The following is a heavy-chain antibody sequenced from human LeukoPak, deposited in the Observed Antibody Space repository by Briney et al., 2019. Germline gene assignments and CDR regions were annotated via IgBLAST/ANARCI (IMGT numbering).Heavy chain of an antibody. CDR1: GFTFSPYS. J-gene: IGHJ4*02. D-gene: IGHD6-19*01. Sequence: GGSLRLSCAASGFTFSPYSMNWVRQAPGKGLEWVSYISSSTNTIYYADSVKGRFTISRDNAKNSLYLQMNSLRDDDTALYYCARGRVAVAGTTPVDYWGQGTLVTVSS. V-gene: IGHV3-48*02. CDR3: ARGRVAVAGTTPVDY. CDR2: ISSSTNTI.